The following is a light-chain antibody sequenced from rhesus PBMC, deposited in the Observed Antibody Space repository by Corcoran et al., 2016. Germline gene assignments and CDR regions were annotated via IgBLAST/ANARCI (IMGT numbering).Light chain of an antibody. CDR1: QSISTW. CDR2: KGS. CDR3: QQYSSSPWT. V-gene: IGKV1-22*01. Sequence: DIQMTQSPSSLSASVGDTVTITCRASQSISTWLAWYQQKPGKAPKLLIYKGSSLQSGVPSRFSGRGSGKDFTLTISSLQSEDFATYYCQQYSSSPWTFGQGTKVGIK. J-gene: IGKJ1*01.